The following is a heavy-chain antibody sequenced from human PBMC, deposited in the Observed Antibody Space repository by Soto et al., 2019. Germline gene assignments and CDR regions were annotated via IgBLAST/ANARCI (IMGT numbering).Heavy chain of an antibody. CDR1: GFTFSSCG. CDR2: IWYDGSNK. Sequence: PGGSLRLSCAASGFTFSSCGMHWVRQAPGKGLEWVAVIWYDGSNKYYADSVKGRFTISRDNSKNTLYLQMNSLRAEDTAVYYCARSIAAAGSFGPYYYYGMDVWGQGTTVTVSS. CDR3: ARSIAAAGSFGPYYYYGMDV. V-gene: IGHV3-33*01. J-gene: IGHJ6*02. D-gene: IGHD6-13*01.